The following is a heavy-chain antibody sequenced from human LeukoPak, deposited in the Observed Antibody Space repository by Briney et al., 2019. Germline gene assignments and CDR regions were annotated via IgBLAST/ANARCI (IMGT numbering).Heavy chain of an antibody. CDR3: ARDKRITIFGVVSPNWFDP. D-gene: IGHD3-3*01. V-gene: IGHV4-61*02. J-gene: IGHJ5*01. CDR2: IYTSGST. Sequence: SETLSLTCTVSGGSISSGSYYWSWIRQPAGKGLEWIGRIYTSGSTNYNPSLKSRVTISVDTSKNQFSLKLSSVTAADTAVYYCARDKRITIFGVVSPNWFDPWGQGTLVTVSS. CDR1: GGSISSGSYY.